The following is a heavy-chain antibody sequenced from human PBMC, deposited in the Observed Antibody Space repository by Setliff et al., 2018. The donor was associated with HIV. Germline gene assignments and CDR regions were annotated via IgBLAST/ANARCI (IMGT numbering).Heavy chain of an antibody. D-gene: IGHD3-9*01. CDR1: GFTFSSYS. V-gene: IGHV3-48*01. CDR3: ARQNDISTGPFAGFDL. J-gene: IGHJ3*01. Sequence: GGSLRLSCAASGFTFSSYSMNWVRQAPGKGLEWVSYISSSSSTICYADSVKGRFTISRDNAKNSLSLEMNSLRAEDTALYYCARQNDISTGPFAGFDLWGQGTLVTVSS. CDR2: ISSSSSTI.